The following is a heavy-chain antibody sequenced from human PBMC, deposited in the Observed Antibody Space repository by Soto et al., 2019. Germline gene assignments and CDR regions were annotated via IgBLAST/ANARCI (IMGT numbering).Heavy chain of an antibody. J-gene: IGHJ1*01. V-gene: IGHV3-30*18. D-gene: IGHD2-15*01. CDR3: AKGVVVATNYFQH. Sequence: QVQLVESGGGVVQPGRSLRLSCAASGFTFSSYGMHWVRQAPGKGLEWVAVISYDGSDKYYADSVKGRFTISRDNSNNTLYLQMDSLRAEDTAVYYCAKGVVVATNYFQHWGQGTLFTVSS. CDR2: ISYDGSDK. CDR1: GFTFSSYG.